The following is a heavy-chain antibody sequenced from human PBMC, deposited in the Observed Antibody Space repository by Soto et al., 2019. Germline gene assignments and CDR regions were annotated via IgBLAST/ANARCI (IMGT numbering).Heavy chain of an antibody. CDR1: GFTFSDYY. V-gene: IGHV3-11*01. J-gene: IGHJ4*02. CDR3: AAIYWTARPIDY. Sequence: QVQQVESGGGLVKPGGSLRLSCAASGFTFSDYYMSWIRQAPGKGLEWVSYISSSGSTIYYADSVKGRFTISRDNAKNSLYLHMNSLRAEDTAVYYCAAIYWTARPIDYWGQGTLVTVSS. CDR2: ISSSGSTI. D-gene: IGHD6-6*01.